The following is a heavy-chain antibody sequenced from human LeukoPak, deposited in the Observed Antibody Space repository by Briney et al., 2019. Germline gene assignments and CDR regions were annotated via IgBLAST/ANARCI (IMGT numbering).Heavy chain of an antibody. CDR2: IYYSGST. CDR1: GGSISSGDYY. J-gene: IGHJ4*02. V-gene: IGHV4-30-4*01. Sequence: PSETLSFTCTVSGGSISSGDYYWSWIRQPPGKGLEWIGYIYYSGSTYYNPSLKSRVTISVDTSKNQFSLKLSSVTAADTAVYYCARVLRIAVAGTVDYWGQGTLVTVSS. CDR3: ARVLRIAVAGTVDY. D-gene: IGHD6-19*01.